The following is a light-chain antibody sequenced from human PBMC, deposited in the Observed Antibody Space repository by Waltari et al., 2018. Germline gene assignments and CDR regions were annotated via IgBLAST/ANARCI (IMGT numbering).Light chain of an antibody. J-gene: IGKJ2*01. Sequence: QSPATLSLSPGERATLSCRASQSVSSYLAWYQQKPGQAPRLLIYDASNRATGIPARFSGSGSGTDFTLTISSLEPEDFAVYYCQQRSNWPVTFGQGTKLEIK. CDR2: DAS. V-gene: IGKV3-11*01. CDR1: QSVSSY. CDR3: QQRSNWPVT.